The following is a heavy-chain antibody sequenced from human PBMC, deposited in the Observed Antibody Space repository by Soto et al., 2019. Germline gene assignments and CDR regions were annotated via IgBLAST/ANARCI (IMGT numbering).Heavy chain of an antibody. V-gene: IGHV4-59*08. CDR1: GGSISSYY. CDR3: ARHLMVRGVITAFDI. J-gene: IGHJ3*02. CDR2: IYYSGST. D-gene: IGHD3-10*01. Sequence: SETLSLTCTVSGGSISSYYWSWIRQPPGKGLEWIGYIYYSGSTNYNPSLKSRVTISVDTSKNQFSLKLSSVTAADTAVYYCARHLMVRGVITAFDIWGQGTMVT.